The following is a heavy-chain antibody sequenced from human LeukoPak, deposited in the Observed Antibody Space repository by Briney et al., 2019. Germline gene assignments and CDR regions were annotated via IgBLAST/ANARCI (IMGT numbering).Heavy chain of an antibody. CDR1: GFTFSSYG. CDR3: AKEYYYDSSGYYYEDYGMDV. CDR2: ISYDGNNE. V-gene: IGHV3-30*18. J-gene: IGHJ6*02. D-gene: IGHD3-22*01. Sequence: GGSLRLSCAASGFTFSSYGMHWVRQAPGKGLEWVAVISYDGNNEYYADSVKGRFTISRDNSKNTLYLQMNSLRAEDTAVYYCAKEYYYDSSGYYYEDYGMDVWGQGTTVTVSS.